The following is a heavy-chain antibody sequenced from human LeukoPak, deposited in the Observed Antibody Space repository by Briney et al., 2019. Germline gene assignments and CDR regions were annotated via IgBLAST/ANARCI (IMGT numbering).Heavy chain of an antibody. D-gene: IGHD6-19*01. V-gene: IGHV3-23*01. CDR3: AKVGIWGSSGWYLDY. Sequence: GGSLRLSCAASGSTFSSYAMTWVRQAPGKGLEWVSTISSSSGSTYSADSVKGWFTISRDNSKNTLYLQMNSLRAEDTALYYCAKVGIWGSSGWYLDYWGQGTLVTVSS. CDR1: GSTFSSYA. CDR2: ISSSSGST. J-gene: IGHJ4*02.